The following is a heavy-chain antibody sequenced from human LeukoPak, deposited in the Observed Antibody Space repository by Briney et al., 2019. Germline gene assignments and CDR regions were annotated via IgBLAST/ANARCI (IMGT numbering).Heavy chain of an antibody. D-gene: IGHD1-26*01. Sequence: GASVKVSCKASGYTFTSYYIQWVRQAPGQGLEWMGIINPSSGSTTYAQRFQGRVTMTGDTSTSTVYMELSSLRSDDTAVYYCARVPGDSGSYYSVYWGQGTLVTVSS. V-gene: IGHV1-46*03. CDR2: INPSSGST. CDR1: GYTFTSYY. J-gene: IGHJ4*02. CDR3: ARVPGDSGSYYSVY.